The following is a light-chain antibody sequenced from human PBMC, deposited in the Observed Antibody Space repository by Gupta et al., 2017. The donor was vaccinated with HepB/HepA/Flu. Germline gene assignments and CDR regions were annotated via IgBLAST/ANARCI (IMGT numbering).Light chain of an antibody. J-gene: IGKJ4*01. V-gene: IGKV3-11*01. CDR1: QSISSF. CDR2: GAS. CDR3: QQRDNWPLT. Sequence: EIVLTQSPGTLSLSPGERATLSCRASQSISSFLAWYQQTPGQAPRLLIYGASNRATGIPARFSGSGSGTDFTLTISNLEPEDFVVYYCQQRDNWPLTFGGGTKVEIK.